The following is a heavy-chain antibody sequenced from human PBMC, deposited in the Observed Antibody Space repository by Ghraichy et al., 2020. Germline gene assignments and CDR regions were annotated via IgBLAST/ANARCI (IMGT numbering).Heavy chain of an antibody. CDR3: ARVSDYDFWSGYSYGMDV. CDR2: MNPNSGNT. Sequence: ASVKVSCKASGYTFTSYDINWVRQATGQGLEWMGWMNPNSGNTGYAQKFQGRVTMTRNTSISTAYMELSSLRSEDTAVYYCARVSDYDFWSGYSYGMDVWGQGTTVTVSS. D-gene: IGHD3-3*01. V-gene: IGHV1-8*01. CDR1: GYTFTSYD. J-gene: IGHJ6*02.